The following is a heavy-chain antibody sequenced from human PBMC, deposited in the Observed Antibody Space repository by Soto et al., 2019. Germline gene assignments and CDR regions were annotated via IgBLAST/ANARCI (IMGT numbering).Heavy chain of an antibody. J-gene: IGHJ4*02. CDR1: GFTFSSYA. D-gene: IGHD3-10*01. Sequence: GGSLRLSCAASGFTFSSYAMSWVRQAPGKGLEWVSAISGSGGSTYYADSVKGRFTISRDNSKNTLYLQMNSLRAEDTAVYYCAKDQGYYGSGKKPNFDYWGQGTLVTVSS. CDR3: AKDQGYYGSGKKPNFDY. CDR2: ISGSGGST. V-gene: IGHV3-23*01.